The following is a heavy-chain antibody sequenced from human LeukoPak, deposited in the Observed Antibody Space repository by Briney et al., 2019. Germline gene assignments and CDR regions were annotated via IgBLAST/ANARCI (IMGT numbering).Heavy chain of an antibody. CDR2: IYYSGST. Sequence: SQTLSLTCTVSGGSISSGGYYWSWIRQHPGKGLEWIGYIYYSGSTYYNPSLKSRVTISVDTSKNQFSLKLSSVTAADTAVYYCARAGPRYCSGGSCYSVDYWGQGTLATVSS. V-gene: IGHV4-31*03. D-gene: IGHD2-15*01. CDR3: ARAGPRYCSGGSCYSVDY. CDR1: GGSISSGGYY. J-gene: IGHJ4*02.